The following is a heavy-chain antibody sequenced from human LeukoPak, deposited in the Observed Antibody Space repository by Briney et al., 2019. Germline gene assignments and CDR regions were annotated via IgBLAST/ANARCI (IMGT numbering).Heavy chain of an antibody. CDR2: ISWNSGSI. CDR1: GFTFDDYA. CDR3: AKSSGWSSVGDV. D-gene: IGHD6-19*01. Sequence: GGSLRLFCAASGFTFDDYAMQWVRQAPGKGLEWVSGISWNSGSIGYADSVKGRFTISRDNAKNSLYLQMNSLRAEDTALYYCAKSSGWSSVGDVWGQGTTVTVSS. J-gene: IGHJ6*02. V-gene: IGHV3-9*01.